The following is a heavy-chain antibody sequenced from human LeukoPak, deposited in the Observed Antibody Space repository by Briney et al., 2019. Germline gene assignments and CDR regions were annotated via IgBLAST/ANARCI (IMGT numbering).Heavy chain of an antibody. J-gene: IGHJ6*02. CDR2: INHRGST. D-gene: IGHD1-1*01. CDR3: ARGLTGTTATGRDFYYGMDV. Sequence: PSETLSLTCAVYGGSFRGYYWSWIRQPPGKGLEWIGEINHRGSTNYNPSLKSRVTISVDTSKNQFSLNLNSVTAADTAVYYCARGLTGTTATGRDFYYGMDVWGQGTTVTVYS. V-gene: IGHV4-34*01. CDR1: GGSFRGYY.